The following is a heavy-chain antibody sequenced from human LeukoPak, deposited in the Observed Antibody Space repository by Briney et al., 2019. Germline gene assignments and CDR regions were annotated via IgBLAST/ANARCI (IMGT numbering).Heavy chain of an antibody. CDR1: GFTFSGSA. D-gene: IGHD3-10*01. CDR3: TGSFGELTPAY. CDR2: IRSKAYSYAT. J-gene: IGHJ4*02. Sequence: GGSLRLSCAASGFTFSGSAMHWVRQASGKGLEWVGRIRSKAYSYATAYAASVKGRFTISRDDSKNTAYLQMNSLKTEDTAVYYCTGSFGELTPAYWGQGTLVTVSS. V-gene: IGHV3-73*01.